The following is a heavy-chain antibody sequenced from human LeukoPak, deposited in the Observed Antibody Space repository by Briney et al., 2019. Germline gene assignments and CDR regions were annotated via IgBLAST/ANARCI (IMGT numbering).Heavy chain of an antibody. Sequence: SETLSLTCTVSGGSISRGGYYWSWIRQHPGKGLEWIGYIYYSGSTYYNPSLKSRVTISVDTSKNQFSLKLSSVTAADTAVYFCARNRQGYDSCGYLYPFGMGVWGQRTTVNVSS. CDR1: GGSISRGGYY. D-gene: IGHD3-22*01. V-gene: IGHV4-31*03. CDR2: IYYSGST. CDR3: ARNRQGYDSCGYLYPFGMGV. J-gene: IGHJ6*02.